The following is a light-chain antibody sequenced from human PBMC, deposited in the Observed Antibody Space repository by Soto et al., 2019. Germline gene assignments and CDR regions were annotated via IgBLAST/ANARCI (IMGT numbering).Light chain of an antibody. CDR3: QQYGSSTWT. J-gene: IGKJ1*01. V-gene: IGKV3-20*01. CDR1: HSVSSTF. Sequence: DTLLTQSPGTLSLSPGETATLTCSASHSVSSTFLAWYQQKPGQAPTLLIYDADTRATGIPDRFSGSGVGTDFTLTISRLEPEDFAVYYCQQYGSSTWTFGQGTKVEIK. CDR2: DAD.